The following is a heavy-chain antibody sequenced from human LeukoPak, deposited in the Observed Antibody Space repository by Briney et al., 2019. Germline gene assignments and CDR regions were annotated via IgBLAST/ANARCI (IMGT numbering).Heavy chain of an antibody. CDR2: IYYSGST. CDR1: GGSISSSSYY. D-gene: IGHD6-13*01. CDR3: ARRWIAAAGRFDY. J-gene: IGHJ4*02. V-gene: IGHV4-39*01. Sequence: SETLSLTCTVSGGSISSSSYYWGWLRQPPGTGLEWIGSIYYSGSTYYNPSLKSRVTISVDTSKNQFSLKLSSVTAADTAVYYCARRWIAAAGRFDYWGQGTLVTVSS.